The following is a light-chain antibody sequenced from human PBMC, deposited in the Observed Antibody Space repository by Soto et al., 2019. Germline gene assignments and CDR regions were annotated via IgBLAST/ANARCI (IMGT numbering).Light chain of an antibody. V-gene: IGKV3-15*01. Sequence: IVVTQSSATLSGSQAESGTLSWRDSQSVSSKLAWFQQKPGQAPSLLIYGVSTRAIGVPVRFSGSGSGTEFTLTINSLQSEDFAVYYCQQYNNWPHTFGQGTKVDIK. CDR1: QSVSSK. CDR3: QQYNNWPHT. J-gene: IGKJ2*01. CDR2: GVS.